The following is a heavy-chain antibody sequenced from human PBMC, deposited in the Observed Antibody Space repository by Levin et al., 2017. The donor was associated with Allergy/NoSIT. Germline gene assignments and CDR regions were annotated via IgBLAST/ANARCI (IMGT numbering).Heavy chain of an antibody. Sequence: GESLKISCPASGFTFRDYALTWFRRAPGKGLEWVGFIGSEGYGGTTEYAASVKGRFTLSRDDSKSIAYLQMNSLKTEDTAVYYCSRVSGFDSSAYLVDWGQGTLVTVSS. D-gene: IGHD3-22*01. CDR3: SRVSGFDSSAYLVD. CDR2: IGSEGYGGTT. J-gene: IGHJ4*02. CDR1: GFTFRDYA. V-gene: IGHV3-49*03.